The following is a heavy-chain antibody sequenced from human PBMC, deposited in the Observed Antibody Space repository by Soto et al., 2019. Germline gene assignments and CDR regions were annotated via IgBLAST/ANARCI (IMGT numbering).Heavy chain of an antibody. CDR2: IKQDGSEK. CDR3: AREGGYDFWSAPYYYYYYMDV. D-gene: IGHD3-3*01. CDR1: GFTFSSYW. Sequence: GGSLRLSCAASGFTFSSYWMSWVRQAPGKGLEWVANIKQDGSEKYYVDSVKGRFTISRDNAKNSLYLQMNSLRAEDTAVYYCAREGGYDFWSAPYYYYYYMDVWGKGTTVTVSS. J-gene: IGHJ6*03. V-gene: IGHV3-7*01.